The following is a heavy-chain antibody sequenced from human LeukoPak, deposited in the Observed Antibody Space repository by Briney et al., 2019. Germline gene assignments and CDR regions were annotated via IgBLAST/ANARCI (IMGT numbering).Heavy chain of an antibody. D-gene: IGHD6-19*01. CDR3: ARDGWGFDY. CDR1: GFAFSSYA. J-gene: IGHJ4*02. V-gene: IGHV3-30-3*01. CDR2: ISNDGNNK. Sequence: GGSLRLSCAASGFAFSSYAMPWVRQAPGKGLEWVALISNDGNNKYHADSVKGRFTISRDNSKNTLYLQMNSLRAEDTAVYYCARDGWGFDYWGQGTLVTVSS.